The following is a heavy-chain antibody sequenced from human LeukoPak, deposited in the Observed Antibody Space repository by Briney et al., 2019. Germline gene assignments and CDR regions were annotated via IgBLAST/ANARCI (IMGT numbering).Heavy chain of an antibody. V-gene: IGHV4-59*01. CDR3: ARGGGTTFYYFDF. J-gene: IGHJ4*02. CDR1: GGCISSYY. Sequence: PSETLSLTCTVSGGCISSYYWTWIRQPPGKGLEWLGYISDSGSTDYNPSLRSRVTMSVDTSRNQFSLKLSSLTAADTAMYYCARGGGTTFYYFDFWGQGALVTVSS. D-gene: IGHD1-1*01. CDR2: ISDSGST.